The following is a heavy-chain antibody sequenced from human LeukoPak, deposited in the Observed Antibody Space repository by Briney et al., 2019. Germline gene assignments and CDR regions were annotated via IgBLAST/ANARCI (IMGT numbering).Heavy chain of an antibody. CDR1: GGSISSSSYY. V-gene: IGHV4-39*01. CDR3: ARRRSPTYYYGSGSYSASFDP. Sequence: SETLSLTCTVSGGSISSSSYYWGWIRQPPGKGLEWIGRIYYSGSTYYNPSLKSRVTRSVDTSKNQFSLKRSSVTAADTAVYYCARRRSPTYYYGSGSYSASFDPWGQGTLVTVSS. CDR2: IYYSGST. J-gene: IGHJ5*02. D-gene: IGHD3-10*01.